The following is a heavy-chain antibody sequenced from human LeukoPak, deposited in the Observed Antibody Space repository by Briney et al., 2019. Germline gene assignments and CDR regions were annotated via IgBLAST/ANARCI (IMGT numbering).Heavy chain of an antibody. CDR1: GFTFSSYE. CDR2: ISNSGNTK. Sequence: PGGSLRLSCAASGFTFSSYEMNWVRQAPGKGLEWISYISNSGNTKHYVDSVKGRFTISRDNAKNSLYLQMNSLRAEDTAVYYCARGGMMTMYYWGQGTLVTVPS. CDR3: ARGGMMTMYY. D-gene: IGHD3-16*01. V-gene: IGHV3-48*03. J-gene: IGHJ4*02.